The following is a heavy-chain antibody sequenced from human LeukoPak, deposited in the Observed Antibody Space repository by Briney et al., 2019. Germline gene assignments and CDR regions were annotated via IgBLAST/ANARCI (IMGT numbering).Heavy chain of an antibody. CDR1: GGSISSGY. D-gene: IGHD2-8*02. CDR2: IYSSGRS. V-gene: IGHV4-59*01. J-gene: IGHJ5*02. Sequence: SETLSLTCSVSGGSISSGYWSWIRQTPGKGLEWIAYIYSSGRSNYNPSLKSRVTISLDTSKNQFSLKLSSVTAADTAVYYCAGGSGASWFDPWGQGTLVTVSS. CDR3: AGGSGASWFDP.